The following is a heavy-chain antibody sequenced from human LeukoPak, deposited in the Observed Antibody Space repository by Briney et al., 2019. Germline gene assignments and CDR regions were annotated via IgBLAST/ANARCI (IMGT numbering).Heavy chain of an antibody. D-gene: IGHD3-22*01. Sequence: GALRLSCAASGFTFSNSWMSWVRQAPGKGLEWVANIKQDGSEKYYVDSMKGRFTISRDNAQNSLYLQMNSLRAEDTAVYYCARRTDYYDSSGYYQADAFDIWGLGTMITVSS. CDR2: IKQDGSEK. CDR1: GFTFSNSW. V-gene: IGHV3-7*01. CDR3: ARRTDYYDSSGYYQADAFDI. J-gene: IGHJ3*02.